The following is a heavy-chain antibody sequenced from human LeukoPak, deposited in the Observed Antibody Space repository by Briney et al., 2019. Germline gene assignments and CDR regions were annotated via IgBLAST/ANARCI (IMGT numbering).Heavy chain of an antibody. CDR3: ARGRDGYNYEYYFDY. D-gene: IGHD5-24*01. CDR2: IYTSGST. Sequence: KPSETLSLTCTVSGGSISSYYWSWIRQPAGKGLEWIGRIYTSGSTNYNPSLKSRVTMSVDTSKNQFSLKLSSVTAADTAVYYCARGRDGYNYEYYFDYWGQGTLVTVSS. J-gene: IGHJ4*02. V-gene: IGHV4-4*07. CDR1: GGSISSYY.